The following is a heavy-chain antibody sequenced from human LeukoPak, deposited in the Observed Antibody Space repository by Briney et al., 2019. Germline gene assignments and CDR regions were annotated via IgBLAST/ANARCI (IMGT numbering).Heavy chain of an antibody. CDR1: TGSISSDGYY. CDR3: AREGRDFWSGSRGWFDP. D-gene: IGHD3-3*01. V-gene: IGHV4-30-4*01. J-gene: IGHJ5*02. Sequence: SETLSLTCAVSTGSISSDGYYWSWIRQPPGKGLEWIGYIHYSGSTFYNPSLKSRITISVDTSKNQFSLRLSSVTAADTAVYYCAREGRDFWSGSRGWFDPWGQGTLVTVSS. CDR2: IHYSGST.